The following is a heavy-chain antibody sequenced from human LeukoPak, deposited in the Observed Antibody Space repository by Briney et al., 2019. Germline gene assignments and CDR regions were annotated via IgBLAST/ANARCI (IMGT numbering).Heavy chain of an antibody. CDR1: GGSISNYY. CDR2: NYHSGST. Sequence: SETLSFTCTVSGGSISNYYWSWIRQHPGKGLEWIGYNYHSGSTDYNPSLKSRVTISVDTSKNQFSLKLSSVTAADTAVYYCARDRELAYWGQGTLVTVSS. CDR3: ARDRELAY. J-gene: IGHJ4*02. V-gene: IGHV4-59*01. D-gene: IGHD1-1*01.